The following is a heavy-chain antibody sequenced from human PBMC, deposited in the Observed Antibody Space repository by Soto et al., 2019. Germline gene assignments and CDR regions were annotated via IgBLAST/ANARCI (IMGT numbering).Heavy chain of an antibody. J-gene: IGHJ6*02. CDR2: IWYDGSNK. CDR3: ARDGGDSSSFSDYYYYGMDV. D-gene: IGHD6-6*01. Sequence: GGSLRLSCAASGFTFSSYGMHWVRQAPGKGLEWVAVIWYDGSNKYYADSVKGRFTISRDNSKNTLYLQMNSLRAEDTAVYYCARDGGDSSSFSDYYYYGMDVWGQGTTVTVSS. V-gene: IGHV3-33*01. CDR1: GFTFSSYG.